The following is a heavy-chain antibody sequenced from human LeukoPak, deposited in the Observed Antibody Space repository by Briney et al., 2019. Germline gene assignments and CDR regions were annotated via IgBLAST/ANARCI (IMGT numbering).Heavy chain of an antibody. CDR3: VRSDCSGGSCYSDY. D-gene: IGHD2-15*01. CDR2: IYHSGST. V-gene: IGHV4-30-2*01. Sequence: PSETLSLTCAVSGGSISSGGYSWSWIRQPPGEGLEWIGYIYHSGSTYYNPSLKSRVTISVDRSKNQFSLKLSSVTAADTAVYYCVRSDCSGGSCYSDYWGQGTLVTVSS. CDR1: GGSISSGGYS. J-gene: IGHJ4*02.